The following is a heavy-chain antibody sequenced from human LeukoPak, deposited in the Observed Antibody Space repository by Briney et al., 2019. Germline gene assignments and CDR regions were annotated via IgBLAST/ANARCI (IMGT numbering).Heavy chain of an antibody. V-gene: IGHV4-59*01. Sequence: SETLSLTCTVSGGSISSYYWSWIRQPPGKGLEWIGYIYYSGSTNYNPSLKSRVTISVDTSKNQFSLKLSSVTAADTAVYYCARSGTPQLGAFDIWGQGTMVTVSS. CDR1: GGSISSYY. J-gene: IGHJ3*02. CDR2: IYYSGST. D-gene: IGHD6-13*01. CDR3: ARSGTPQLGAFDI.